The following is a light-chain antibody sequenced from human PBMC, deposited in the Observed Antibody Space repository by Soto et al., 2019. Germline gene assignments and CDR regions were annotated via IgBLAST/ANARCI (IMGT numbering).Light chain of an antibody. CDR1: SSDVGGYNY. CDR3: SSYTSCSTLE. J-gene: IGLJ2*01. V-gene: IGLV2-14*01. CDR2: DVS. Sequence: QSALTQPASVSGSPGQSITISCTGTSSDVGGYNYVSWYQQHPGKAPKLMIYDVSNRPSGVSNRFSGSKSGNTASLTISGLQAEDEADYYCSSYTSCSTLEFGGGTQLTVL.